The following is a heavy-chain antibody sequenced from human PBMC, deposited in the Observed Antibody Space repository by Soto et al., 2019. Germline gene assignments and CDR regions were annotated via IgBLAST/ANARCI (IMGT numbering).Heavy chain of an antibody. CDR3: AKDVGSITMVRGADIDY. V-gene: IGHV3-23*01. CDR1: GFTFSSYA. Sequence: GGSLRLSCAASGFTFSSYAMSWVRQAPGKGLEWVSAISGSGGSTYYADSVKGRFTISRDNSKNTLYLQMNSLRAEDTAVYYCAKDVGSITMVRGADIDYWGQGTLVTVSS. D-gene: IGHD3-10*01. CDR2: ISGSGGST. J-gene: IGHJ4*02.